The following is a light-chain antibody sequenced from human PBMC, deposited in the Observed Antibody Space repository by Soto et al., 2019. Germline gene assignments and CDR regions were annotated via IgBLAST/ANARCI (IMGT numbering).Light chain of an antibody. Sequence: QSVLTQPPSISATPGQTVTISCSGSSSNIENNYVSWYQQVPGTAPKLLIYDSSERPSGIPDRFSGSKSGTSATLGITGLQTGDEADYYCGTWDSSLSAGVFGTGTKVTVL. CDR3: GTWDSSLSAGV. J-gene: IGLJ1*01. V-gene: IGLV1-51*01. CDR2: DSS. CDR1: SSNIENNY.